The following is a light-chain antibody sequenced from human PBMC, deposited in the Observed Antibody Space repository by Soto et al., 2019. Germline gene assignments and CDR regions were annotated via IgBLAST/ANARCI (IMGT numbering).Light chain of an antibody. CDR1: QGISSY. CDR2: DAS. Sequence: DIQLTQSPSFLSASVEDRVTITCRASQGISSYLVWYQQKPGKAPKLMIYDASTLQSGVPSRFSGSGSGTEFTLTISSLLPEDFATYYCQQVNSFPITFGGGTKVEMK. CDR3: QQVNSFPIT. J-gene: IGKJ4*01. V-gene: IGKV1-9*01.